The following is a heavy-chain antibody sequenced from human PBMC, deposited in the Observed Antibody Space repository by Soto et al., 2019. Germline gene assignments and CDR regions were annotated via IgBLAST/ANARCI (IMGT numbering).Heavy chain of an antibody. Sequence: ASVKVSCKASGYTFTSYAMHWVRQAPGQRLEWMGWISAYNGNTNYAQKLQGRVTMTTDTSTSTAYMELRSLRSDDTAVYYCADGLWFGELLTPGMDVWGQGTTVTAP. CDR1: GYTFTSYA. CDR2: ISAYNGNT. V-gene: IGHV1-18*01. CDR3: ADGLWFGELLTPGMDV. J-gene: IGHJ6*02. D-gene: IGHD3-10*01.